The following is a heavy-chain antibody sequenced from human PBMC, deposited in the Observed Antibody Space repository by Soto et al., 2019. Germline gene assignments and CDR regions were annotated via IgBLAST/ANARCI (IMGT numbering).Heavy chain of an antibody. CDR2: INSTGTIK. CDR1: GFTFSTYS. CDR3: ARMSSSISPGC. J-gene: IGHJ4*02. Sequence: GGSLRLSCAASGFTFSTYSMNWVRQAPGKGLELVAYINSTGTIKYYAGSVKGRFTISRDNAKNSLFLQMNSLRAEDTAVYYCARMSSSISPGCWGQGTLVTVSS. D-gene: IGHD2-2*01. V-gene: IGHV3-48*01.